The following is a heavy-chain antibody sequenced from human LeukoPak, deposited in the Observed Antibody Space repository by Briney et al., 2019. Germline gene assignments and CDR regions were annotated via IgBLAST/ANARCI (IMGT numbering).Heavy chain of an antibody. J-gene: IGHJ4*02. CDR3: ARASYSSGWNY. CDR2: IYYSGST. V-gene: IGHV4-59*01. D-gene: IGHD6-19*01. Sequence: SETLSLTCTVSGGSISSYYWSWIRQPPGKGLEWIGYIYYSGSTNCNPSLKSRVTISVDTSKNQFSLKLSSVTAADTAVYYCARASYSSGWNYWGQGTLVTVSS. CDR1: GGSISSYY.